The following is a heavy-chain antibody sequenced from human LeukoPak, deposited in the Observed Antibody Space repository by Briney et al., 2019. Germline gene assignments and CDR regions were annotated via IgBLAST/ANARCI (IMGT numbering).Heavy chain of an antibody. D-gene: IGHD1-1*01. V-gene: IGHV3-30*02. Sequence: GGSLRLSCGASGFTFSSYGMHWVRQAPGKGLEWVAFIRYDGSNKYYADSVKGRFTISRDNSKNTLYLQMNSLRAEDTAVYYCAKDGGLERRIPLPVDYWGQGTLVTVSS. CDR2: IRYDGSNK. CDR1: GFTFSSYG. CDR3: AKDGGLERRIPLPVDY. J-gene: IGHJ4*02.